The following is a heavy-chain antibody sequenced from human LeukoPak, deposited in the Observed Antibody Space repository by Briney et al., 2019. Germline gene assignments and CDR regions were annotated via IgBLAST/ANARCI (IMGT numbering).Heavy chain of an antibody. Sequence: SETLSLTCAVYGGSFSGYYWSWIRQPPGKGLEWIGEINHSGSTNYNPSLKSRVTISVDTSKNQFPLKLSSVTAADTAVYYCARHIGHYGMDVWGQGTTVTVSS. J-gene: IGHJ6*02. V-gene: IGHV4-34*01. CDR3: ARHIGHYGMDV. CDR1: GGSFSGYY. CDR2: INHSGST.